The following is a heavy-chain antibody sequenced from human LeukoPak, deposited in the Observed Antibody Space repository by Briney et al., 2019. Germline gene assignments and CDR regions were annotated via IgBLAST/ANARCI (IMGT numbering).Heavy chain of an antibody. V-gene: IGHV1-2*02. J-gene: IGHJ4*02. CDR1: GYSFSDYY. CDR3: ARVQIRSAWSFSFYYFDY. Sequence: VSVRVSCKASGYSFSDYYMHWVRQAPGQGLEWMGWINANTGGTNFAQKFQDRVTMTTDTSISTAYMELTRLRSDDTAVYYCARVQIRSAWSFSFYYFDYWGQGTLVTASS. CDR2: INANTGGT. D-gene: IGHD6-19*01.